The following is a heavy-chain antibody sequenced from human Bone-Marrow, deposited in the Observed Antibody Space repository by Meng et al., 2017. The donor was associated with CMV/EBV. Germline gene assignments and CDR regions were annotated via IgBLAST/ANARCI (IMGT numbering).Heavy chain of an antibody. D-gene: IGHD3-9*01. CDR2: ISGSGSST. J-gene: IGHJ4*02. CDR3: AKDTRADILTGYYIGLDY. Sequence: FTFSSYAMSWVRKAPGKGLEWVSTISGSGSSTYYADSVKGRFTVSRDNSKNTLYLQMNSLRAEDTAVYYCAKDTRADILTGYYIGLDYWGQGTLVTVSS. V-gene: IGHV3-23*01. CDR1: FTFSSYA.